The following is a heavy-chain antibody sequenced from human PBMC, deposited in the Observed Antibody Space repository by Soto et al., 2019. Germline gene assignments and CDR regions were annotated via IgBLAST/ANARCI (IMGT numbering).Heavy chain of an antibody. D-gene: IGHD1-26*01. V-gene: IGHV1-2*02. CDR3: AREGGSAYGMDV. CDR2: INPSSGVS. J-gene: IGHJ6*02. Sequence: QVHLVQSGAEVAKPGASVKVSCKPSGYTFTGYYIHWVRQAPGQGLEWMGWINPSSGVSKYAQKFQGRVTMTRDTSISTAYLDLRNLRSDDTAVYYCAREGGSAYGMDVWGQGTAVTVSS. CDR1: GYTFTGYY.